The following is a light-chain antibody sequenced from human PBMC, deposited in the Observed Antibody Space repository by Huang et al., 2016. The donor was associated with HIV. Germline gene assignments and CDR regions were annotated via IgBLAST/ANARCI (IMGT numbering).Light chain of an antibody. CDR2: SAS. CDR3: QQYYSFPYT. V-gene: IGKV1-NL1*01. Sequence: DIQMTQSPSSLSASVGGTVTITCRASQGISNSLAWYQHKPGKAPNLLLYSASTLESGVPSRFSGGGSGTAYTLTISSLQPEDFATYYCQQYYSFPYTFGQGTKLEIK. CDR1: QGISNS. J-gene: IGKJ2*01.